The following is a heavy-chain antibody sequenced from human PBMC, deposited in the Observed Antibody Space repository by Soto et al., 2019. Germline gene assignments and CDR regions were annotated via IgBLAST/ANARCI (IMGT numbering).Heavy chain of an antibody. D-gene: IGHD2-15*01. CDR3: ARGRLGAPTRYFDY. Sequence: ASVKVSCKTSGYTFTSYGISWVRQAPGQGLEWMGWITTDKGKTTYAQKFQGRVTMTTDTSTSTAYMELRSLKTEHTAVYYCARGRLGAPTRYFDYWGQGTLVTVSS. J-gene: IGHJ4*02. CDR1: GYTFTSYG. CDR2: ITTDKGKT. V-gene: IGHV1-18*01.